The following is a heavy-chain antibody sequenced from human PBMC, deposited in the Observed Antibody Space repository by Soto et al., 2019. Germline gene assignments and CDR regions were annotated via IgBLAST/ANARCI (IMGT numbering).Heavy chain of an antibody. D-gene: IGHD6-13*01. Sequence: APVNVSWKGAGYAITVYRVSCVRQAPGQGLEWMGWISAYSGSTNYAQKLQGRVTMTTDTSTSTAYMELRSLRSDDTAVYYCARSIAAAVDFDYWGQGTLVTVSS. CDR1: GYAITVYR. J-gene: IGHJ4*02. CDR3: ARSIAAAVDFDY. V-gene: IGHV1-18*01. CDR2: ISAYSGST.